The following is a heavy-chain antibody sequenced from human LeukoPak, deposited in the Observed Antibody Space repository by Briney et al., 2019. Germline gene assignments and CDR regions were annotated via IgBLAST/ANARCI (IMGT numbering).Heavy chain of an antibody. V-gene: IGHV4-59*12. Sequence: PSETLSLTCTVSGGSISSYYWSWIRQPPGKGLEWIGSIYYSGSTYYNPSLKSRVTISVDTSKNQFSLKLSSVTAADTAVYYCARDHPIAAAGTGGWFDPWGQGTLATVSS. CDR1: GGSISSYY. CDR3: ARDHPIAAAGTGGWFDP. D-gene: IGHD6-13*01. J-gene: IGHJ5*02. CDR2: IYYSGST.